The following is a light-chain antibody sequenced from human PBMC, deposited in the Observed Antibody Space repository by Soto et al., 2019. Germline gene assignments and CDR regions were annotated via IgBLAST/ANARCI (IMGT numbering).Light chain of an antibody. Sequence: DIQMTQAPSSLSASVGDRVTFTCQASQYISNYLRWYHHQVGKEPKLLVYDASDMETGVISSFGGSRSGTDFTISVSSLQPEEFATSYCQQRYSLHVRTFGQGTKVDIK. CDR2: DAS. J-gene: IGKJ1*01. V-gene: IGKV1-33*01. CDR1: QYISNY. CDR3: QQRYSLHVRT.